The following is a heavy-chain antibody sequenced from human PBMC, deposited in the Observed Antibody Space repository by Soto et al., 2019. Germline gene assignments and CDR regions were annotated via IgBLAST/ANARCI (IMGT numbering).Heavy chain of an antibody. J-gene: IGHJ4*02. CDR1: GFTFNIYS. Sequence: EVQLVESGRGLVQPGGSLRLSCAASGFTFNIYSMNWVRQAPGKGLEWLSYITGSSSLIHYADSVKGRFTISRDNGKNSLYLQMNSLSAEDTAVYYCASSKGYLDYWGQGTLVTVSS. V-gene: IGHV3-48*01. D-gene: IGHD3-16*02. CDR3: ASSKGYLDY. CDR2: ITGSSSLI.